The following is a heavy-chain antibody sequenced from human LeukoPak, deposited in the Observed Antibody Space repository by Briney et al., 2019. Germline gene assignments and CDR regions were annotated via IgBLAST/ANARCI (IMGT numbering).Heavy chain of an antibody. V-gene: IGHV1-69*06. CDR2: IIPIFGTA. D-gene: IGHD3-22*01. CDR1: GGTFSSYA. J-gene: IGHJ4*02. CDR3: ATRLRYYYDSSGSSDY. Sequence: ASVKVSCKASGGTFSSYAISWVRQAPGQGLEWMGGIIPIFGTANYAQKFQGRVTITADKSTSTAYMELSSLRSEDTAVYYCATRLRYYYDSSGSSDYWGQGTLVTVSS.